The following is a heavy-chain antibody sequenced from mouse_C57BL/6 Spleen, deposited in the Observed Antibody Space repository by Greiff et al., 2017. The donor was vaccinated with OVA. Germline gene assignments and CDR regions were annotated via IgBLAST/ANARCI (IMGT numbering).Heavy chain of an antibody. CDR3: ARWKIGYPAWFAY. D-gene: IGHD2-2*01. V-gene: IGHV1-26*01. CDR1: GYTFTDYY. J-gene: IGHJ3*01. Sequence: EVQLQQSGPELVKPGASVKISCKASGYTFTDYYMNWVKQSHGKSLEWIGDINPNNGGTSYNQKFKGKATLTVDKSSSTAYMELRSLTSEDSAVYYCARWKIGYPAWFAYWGQGTLVTVSA. CDR2: INPNNGGT.